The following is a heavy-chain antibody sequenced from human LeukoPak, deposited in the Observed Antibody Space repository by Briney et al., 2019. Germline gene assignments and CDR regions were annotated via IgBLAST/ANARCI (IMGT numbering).Heavy chain of an antibody. D-gene: IGHD4-23*01. J-gene: IGHJ6*03. CDR3: ARDFGNSYRPAMGYYYYYMDV. CDR1: GFTFSSYA. Sequence: GRSLRLSCAASGFTFSSYAMHWVRQAPGKGLEWVAVISYDGSNKYYADSVKGRFTISRDNSKNTLYLQMNSPRAEDTAVYYCARDFGNSYRPAMGYYYYYMDVWGKGTTVTVSS. CDR2: ISYDGSNK. V-gene: IGHV3-30*04.